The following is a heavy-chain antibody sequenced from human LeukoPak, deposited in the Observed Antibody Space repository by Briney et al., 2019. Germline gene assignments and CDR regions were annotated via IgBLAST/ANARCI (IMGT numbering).Heavy chain of an antibody. J-gene: IGHJ4*02. D-gene: IGHD6-19*01. CDR1: GFTFSNSA. CDR2: ISGSGGST. V-gene: IGHV3-23*01. Sequence: GGSLRLSCAASGFTFSNSAMSWVRQAPGKGLEWVSAISGSGGSTYYADSVKGRFTISRDNSKNTLYLQMNSLRAEDTAVYYCAKSGSSGWSPFDYWGQGTLVTVSS. CDR3: AKSGSSGWSPFDY.